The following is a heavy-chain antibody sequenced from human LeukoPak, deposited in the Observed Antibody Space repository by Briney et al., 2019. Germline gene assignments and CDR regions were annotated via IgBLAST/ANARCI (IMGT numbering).Heavy chain of an antibody. CDR3: ARSPHRLIGHWFDP. CDR1: GGSINSYY. Sequence: PSETLSLTCTVSGGSINSYYWSWIRQPAGKGLEWIGRIFSSGNTIYNPSLQSRVTMSVDTSKNQFSLRLNSVTAADTAVYYCARSPHRLIGHWFDPWGQGTLVTASS. J-gene: IGHJ5*02. CDR2: IFSSGNT. V-gene: IGHV4-4*07. D-gene: IGHD3-16*01.